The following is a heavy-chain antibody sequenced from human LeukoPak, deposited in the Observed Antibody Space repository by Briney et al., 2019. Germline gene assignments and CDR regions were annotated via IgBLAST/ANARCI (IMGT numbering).Heavy chain of an antibody. Sequence: SETLSLTCTVSGGSISSYYWSWIRQPPGKGLEWIGYIYYSGSTNYNPSLKSRVTISVDTSKNQFSLKLSSVTAADTAVYYCARTYSSSWYQSSDWFDPWGQGTLVTVSS. D-gene: IGHD6-13*01. CDR3: ARTYSSSWYQSSDWFDP. J-gene: IGHJ5*02. V-gene: IGHV4-59*08. CDR1: GGSISSYY. CDR2: IYYSGST.